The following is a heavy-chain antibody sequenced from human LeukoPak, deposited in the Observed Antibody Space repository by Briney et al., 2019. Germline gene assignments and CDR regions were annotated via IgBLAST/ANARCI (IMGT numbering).Heavy chain of an antibody. Sequence: GAPKLSCAAFGTNLKNYLVSWVRQAPGKGPGLVANIRQDGSERYYVDSVKGRFTISRDNAKKSLSLQMNILRAEDTAVYYCARGSADYNNFWLSYWGQGTLVTVSS. CDR3: ARGSADYNNFWLSY. J-gene: IGHJ4*02. V-gene: IGHV3-7*02. CDR2: IRQDGSER. D-gene: IGHD4-11*01. CDR1: GTNLKNYL.